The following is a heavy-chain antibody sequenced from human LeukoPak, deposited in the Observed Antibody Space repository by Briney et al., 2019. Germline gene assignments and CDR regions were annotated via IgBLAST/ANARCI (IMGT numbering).Heavy chain of an antibody. Sequence: PSETLSLTCAVSGGSISSSSYYWGWIRQPPGKGLEWIGSIYYSGSTYYNPSLKSRVTISVDTSKNQFSLKLSSVTAADTAVYYCASRRGYSYGYLAGSVLHYWGQGTLVTVSS. CDR2: IYYSGST. CDR3: ASRRGYSYGYLAGSVLHY. V-gene: IGHV4-39*01. CDR1: GGSISSSSYY. J-gene: IGHJ4*02. D-gene: IGHD5-18*01.